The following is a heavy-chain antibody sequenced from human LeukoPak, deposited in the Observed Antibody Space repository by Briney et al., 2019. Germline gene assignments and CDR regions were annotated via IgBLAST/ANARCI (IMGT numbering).Heavy chain of an antibody. CDR2: IFYSGST. D-gene: IGHD3-10*01. V-gene: IGHV4-31*03. CDR3: ARVIRGSGSEYFQH. J-gene: IGHJ1*01. Sequence: SQTLSLTCTVSGGSISSGGFYWSWVRQHPGKGLEWIGYIFYSGSTYYNLSLKSRISISVDTSKNQFSLKLTSVTAADTAVYYCARVIRGSGSEYFQHWGQGALVTVSS. CDR1: GGSISSGGFY.